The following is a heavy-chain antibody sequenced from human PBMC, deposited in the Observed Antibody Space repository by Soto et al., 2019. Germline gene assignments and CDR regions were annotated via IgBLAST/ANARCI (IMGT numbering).Heavy chain of an antibody. CDR2: IYYSGST. Sequence: QLQLQESGPGLVKPSETLSLTCTVSGGSISSSSYYWGWIRQSPGKGLEWIGSIYYSGSTYYNPSLKSRVTISVDTSKNQFSLKLSSVTAADTAVYYCARGNIVATTFDYWGQGTLVTVSS. CDR1: GGSISSSSYY. J-gene: IGHJ4*02. V-gene: IGHV4-39*01. D-gene: IGHD5-12*01. CDR3: ARGNIVATTFDY.